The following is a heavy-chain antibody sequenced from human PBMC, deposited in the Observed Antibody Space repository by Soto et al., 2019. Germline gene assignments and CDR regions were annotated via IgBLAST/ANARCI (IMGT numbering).Heavy chain of an antibody. CDR2: INPSGGST. J-gene: IGHJ4*02. CDR3: ARADYYDSSGFYYDC. CDR1: GYIFTNNY. V-gene: IGHV1-46*01. Sequence: QVQLVQSGAEVKKPGASVKVSCTASGYIFTNNYIHWVRQAPGQGLEWMGIINPSGGSTNYLQKFQGRITMTRDTSTSTVYMELSSLRSEDTAVYFCARADYYDSSGFYYDCWGQVSLVTVSS. D-gene: IGHD3-22*01.